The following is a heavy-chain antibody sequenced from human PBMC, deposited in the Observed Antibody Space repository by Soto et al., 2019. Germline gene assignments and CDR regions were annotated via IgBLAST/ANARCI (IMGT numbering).Heavy chain of an antibody. V-gene: IGHV1-69*13. CDR2: IIPIFGTA. CDR1: GYTFTSYD. D-gene: IGHD6-19*01. Sequence: SVKVSCKASGYTFTSYDINWVRQATGQGLEWMGGIIPIFGTANYAQKFQGRVTITADESTSTAYMELSSLRSEDTAVYYCARDRDSSGWYGWFDPWGQGTLVTVSS. J-gene: IGHJ5*02. CDR3: ARDRDSSGWYGWFDP.